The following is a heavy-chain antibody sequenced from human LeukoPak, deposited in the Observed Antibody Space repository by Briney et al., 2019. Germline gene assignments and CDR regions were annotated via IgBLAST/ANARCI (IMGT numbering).Heavy chain of an antibody. CDR1: GGSISGYY. Sequence: SETLSLTCTVSGGSISGYYWSWIRQPPGKGLEWIGYIYCSGSTYYNPSLKSRVTISVDTSKNQFSLKLSSVTAADTAVYYCARDLLNEGNHLDYWGQGTLVTVSS. V-gene: IGHV4-59*12. D-gene: IGHD4-23*01. J-gene: IGHJ4*02. CDR3: ARDLLNEGNHLDY. CDR2: IYCSGST.